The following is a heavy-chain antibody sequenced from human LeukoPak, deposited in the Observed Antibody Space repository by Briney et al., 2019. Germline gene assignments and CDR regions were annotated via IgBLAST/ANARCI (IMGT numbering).Heavy chain of an antibody. CDR2: INTKTGRT. CDR3: AIADFIDAGPYLIAP. V-gene: IGHV1-2*02. J-gene: IGHJ5*02. Sequence: ASVKVSFKTSGYTFTDYYIHWVRQAPGQGLEWMGWINTKTGRTSSARKFQGRVTMTRDPSITTVYMDMAWLTSDDTAIYFCAIADFIDAGPYLIAPWGQGTLVTVSS. D-gene: IGHD3-3*01. CDR1: GYTFTDYY.